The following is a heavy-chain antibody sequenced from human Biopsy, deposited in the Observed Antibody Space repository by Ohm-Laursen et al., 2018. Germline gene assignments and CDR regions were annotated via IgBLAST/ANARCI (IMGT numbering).Heavy chain of an antibody. J-gene: IGHJ4*02. CDR1: GFSISSGFH. CDR3: ARMKGRGYFDY. D-gene: IGHD2-15*01. CDR2: IYRTGTT. Sequence: ETLSLTCGVSGFSISSGFHWAWIRQPPGKGLERIGFIYRTGTTTYNPSFKSRVAMAVDTSKNQFSLTLNSVTAADTAVYYCARMKGRGYFDYWGQGTLVIVSS. V-gene: IGHV4-38-2*01.